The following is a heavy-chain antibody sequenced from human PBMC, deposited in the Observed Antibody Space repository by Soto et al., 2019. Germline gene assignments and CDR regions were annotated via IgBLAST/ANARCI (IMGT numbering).Heavy chain of an antibody. D-gene: IGHD5-12*01. V-gene: IGHV1-69*12. Sequence: QVQLVQSGAEVKKPGSSVKVSCKASGGTFSSHAISWVRQAPGQGLEWMGGIIPIFGTANYAQKFQGRVTITADESTSTAYMELSSLRSEDTAVYYCARDLGHLAPDAFDIWGQGAMVTVSS. J-gene: IGHJ3*02. CDR1: GGTFSSHA. CDR2: IIPIFGTA. CDR3: ARDLGHLAPDAFDI.